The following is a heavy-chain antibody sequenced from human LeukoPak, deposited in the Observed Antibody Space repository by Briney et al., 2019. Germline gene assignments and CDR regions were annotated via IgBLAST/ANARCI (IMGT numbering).Heavy chain of an antibody. V-gene: IGHV3-48*01. CDR2: ISSSSNTI. J-gene: IGHJ6*04. CDR3: ARVPAYYYDSSGYCDV. Sequence: GGSLRLSCAASGFTFSSYSMNWVRQAPGKGLEWVSYISSSSNTIYYADSVKGRFTISRDNAKNSLYLQMNSLRAEDTAVYYCARVPAYYYDSSGYCDVWGKGTTVTVSS. CDR1: GFTFSSYS. D-gene: IGHD3-22*01.